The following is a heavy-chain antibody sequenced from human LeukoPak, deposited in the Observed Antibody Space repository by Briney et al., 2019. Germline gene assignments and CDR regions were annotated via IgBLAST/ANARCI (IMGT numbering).Heavy chain of an antibody. CDR1: GFSLSTSGVG. J-gene: IGHJ4*02. CDR2: IYWNDDK. D-gene: IGHD3-10*01. CDR3: AHSVGVLWFGELSHFDY. Sequence: SGPTLVNPTQTLTLTCTFSGFSLSTSGVGVGWIRQPPGKALEWLALIYWNDDKRYSPSLKSRLTITKDTSKNQVVLTMTNMDPVDTATYYCAHSVGVLWFGELSHFDYWGQGTPVTVSS. V-gene: IGHV2-5*01.